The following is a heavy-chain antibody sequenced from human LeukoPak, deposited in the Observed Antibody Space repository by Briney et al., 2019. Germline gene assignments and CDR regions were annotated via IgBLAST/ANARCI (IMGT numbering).Heavy chain of an antibody. CDR3: ASFGSGKYYRFDS. V-gene: IGHV1-2*02. D-gene: IGHD3-10*01. CDR1: GYTFTDYY. J-gene: IGHJ4*02. Sequence: ASVKVSCKASGYTFTDYYMNWVRQAPGQGLEWMGWINPNSGGTNYAQKFRGRVTMTRDTSISTAYMEVSKLRSDDTAVYYCASFGSGKYYRFDSWGQGTLVTVSS. CDR2: INPNSGGT.